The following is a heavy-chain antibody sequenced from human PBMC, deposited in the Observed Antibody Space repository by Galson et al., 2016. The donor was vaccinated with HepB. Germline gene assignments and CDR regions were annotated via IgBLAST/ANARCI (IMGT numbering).Heavy chain of an antibody. J-gene: IGHJ4*02. CDR2: ISSRSSTQ. V-gene: IGHV3-48*01. CDR1: GFAFSSYS. D-gene: IGHD1-26*01. CDR3: ARVSGGSKYADY. Sequence: SLRLSCAASGFAFSSYSMNWVRQAPGKGLEWVSYISSRSSTQYYADSVKGRFTMSRDNSKNTLYLQMGSLRVEDMAMYYCARVSGGSKYADYWGQGTLVTVSS.